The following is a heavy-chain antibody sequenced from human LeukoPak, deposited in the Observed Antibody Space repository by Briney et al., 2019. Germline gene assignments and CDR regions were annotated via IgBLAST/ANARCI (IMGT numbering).Heavy chain of an antibody. CDR2: IYYSGST. D-gene: IGHD3-22*01. Sequence: SETMSLTCTVSGGSISSGDYYWSWIRQPPGKGLEWIGYIYYSGSTYYNPSLKSRVTISVDTSKNQFSLKLSSVTAADTAVYYCARQYYYDSSGPGYWGQGTLVTVSS. CDR3: ARQYYYDSSGPGY. V-gene: IGHV4-30-4*08. J-gene: IGHJ4*02. CDR1: GGSISSGDYY.